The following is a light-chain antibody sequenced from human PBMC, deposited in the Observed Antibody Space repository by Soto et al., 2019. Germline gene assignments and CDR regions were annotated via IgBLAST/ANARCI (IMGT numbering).Light chain of an antibody. CDR1: QGISSY. J-gene: IGKJ1*01. CDR3: QQYYSYPWT. CDR2: AAS. V-gene: IGKV1-8*01. Sequence: AIRMTQSPSSLSASTGDRVTITCRASQGISSYLAWYQQKPGKAPKLLIYAASTLQSGVPSRFSGSGSGTDFTLTISCLQSEDFAPYYCQQYYSYPWTFGQGTQVEIK.